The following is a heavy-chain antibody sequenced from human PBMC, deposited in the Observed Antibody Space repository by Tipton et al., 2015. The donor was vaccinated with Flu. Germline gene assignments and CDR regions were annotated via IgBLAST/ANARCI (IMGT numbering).Heavy chain of an antibody. CDR1: GDSMTSSRYY. Sequence: TLSLTCSVSGDSMTSSRYYWGWIRQPPGKGLEWIGSIFHSGSTYYNPSLKNRVTISVDTSKNQFSLKLISVTAADTAVYYCARVSPGVESWFDPWGQGTLVTVSS. J-gene: IGHJ5*02. V-gene: IGHV4-39*07. CDR2: IFHSGST. D-gene: IGHD3-3*01. CDR3: ARVSPGVESWFDP.